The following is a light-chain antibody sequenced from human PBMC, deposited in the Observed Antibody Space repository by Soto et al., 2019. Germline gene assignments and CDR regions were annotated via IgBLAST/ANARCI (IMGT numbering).Light chain of an antibody. CDR3: QQRINWPFT. CDR2: DVS. CDR1: ETISKS. Sequence: EIVFTQSPATLSLSPGERATLSCRASETISKSLAWYQQRRGQPPRLLMYDVSSRASDLPARFSGSGSGTDFTLTISSXEPEDFAIYYCQQRINWPFTFGPGTKVDIK. V-gene: IGKV3-11*01. J-gene: IGKJ3*01.